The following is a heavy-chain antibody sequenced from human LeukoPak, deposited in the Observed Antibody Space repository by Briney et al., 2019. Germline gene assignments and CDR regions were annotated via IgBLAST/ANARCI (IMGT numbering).Heavy chain of an antibody. CDR3: ARLIAARLYYYYYMDV. CDR1: GGSFSGYY. J-gene: IGHJ6*03. V-gene: IGHV4-34*01. Sequence: SETLSLTCAVYGGSFSGYYWSWIRQPPGKGLEWIGEINHSGSTNYNPSLKSRVTISVDTSNNQFSLKLSSVTAADTAVYYCARLIAARLYYYYYMDVWGKGTTVTVSS. CDR2: INHSGST. D-gene: IGHD6-6*01.